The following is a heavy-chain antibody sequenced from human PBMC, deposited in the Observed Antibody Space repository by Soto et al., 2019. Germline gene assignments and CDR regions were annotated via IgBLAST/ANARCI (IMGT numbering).Heavy chain of an antibody. J-gene: IGHJ6*02. V-gene: IGHV3-53*01. CDR3: VRPRPSGENYGMGV. Sequence: PGGSLRLSCVASGLTVSHSYMAWVRQAPEMGLEWVSILYTEGTTYYADSVKGRFTISRDSSKNTLFLQMDSLRAEDTAVYYCVRPRPSGENYGMGVWGQGTTVTVSS. CDR2: LYTEGTT. D-gene: IGHD3-16*01. CDR1: GLTVSHSY.